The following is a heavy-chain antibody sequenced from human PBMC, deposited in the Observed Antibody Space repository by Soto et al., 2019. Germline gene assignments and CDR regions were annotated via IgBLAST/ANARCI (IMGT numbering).Heavy chain of an antibody. CDR1: GGTFSSYA. CDR2: IIPIFGTA. Sequence: SVKVSCKASGGTFSSYAISWVPQAPEQGLEWMGGIIPIFGTANYAQKFQGRVTITADESTSTAYMELSSLRSEDTAVYYCARGPGGYSSGWYGWFDPWGQGTLVTVSS. J-gene: IGHJ5*02. CDR3: ARGPGGYSSGWYGWFDP. D-gene: IGHD6-19*01. V-gene: IGHV1-69*13.